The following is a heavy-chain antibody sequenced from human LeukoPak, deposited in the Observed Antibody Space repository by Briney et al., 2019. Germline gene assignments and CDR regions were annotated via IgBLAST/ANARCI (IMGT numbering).Heavy chain of an antibody. J-gene: IGHJ5*02. CDR1: GFTFSSYA. CDR3: ARDLYSGSVAGWFDT. Sequence: PGGSLRLSCAASGFTFSSYAMSWVRQAPGKGLEWVAGISYDGTNKYYADSVKGRFTISRDNSKNTLYLQMNSLTGDDTAVYSCARDLYSGSVAGWFDTWGQGTLVTVSS. V-gene: IGHV3-30-3*01. D-gene: IGHD5-12*01. CDR2: ISYDGTNK.